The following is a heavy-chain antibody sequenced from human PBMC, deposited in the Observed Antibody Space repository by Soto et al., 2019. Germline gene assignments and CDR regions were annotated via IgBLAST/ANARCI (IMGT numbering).Heavy chain of an antibody. CDR1: GFTFSNYA. D-gene: IGHD2-2*01. CDR3: AKERITSPYNWFDP. J-gene: IGHJ5*02. Sequence: EVQLLESGGGLVQPGGSLRLSCAASGFTFSNYAMSWVRQAPGKGLEWVSGLSDGGGSTFYAGSVEGRFTISRDNAKNTLYLQMSSLRAEDTAVYYCAKERITSPYNWFDPWCQGTLVSVSS. CDR2: LSDGGGST. V-gene: IGHV3-23*01.